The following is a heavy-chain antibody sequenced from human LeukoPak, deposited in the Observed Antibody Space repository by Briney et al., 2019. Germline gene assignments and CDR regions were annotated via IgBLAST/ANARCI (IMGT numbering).Heavy chain of an antibody. D-gene: IGHD3-22*01. Sequence: PGESLKISCKGSGYSFTSYWIGWVRQMPGKGLEWMGIIYPGDPDTRYSPSFQGQVTISADKSISIAYLQWTSLKASDTAMYYCARSLYYYDSGGYYMGYSDYWGQGTLVTVSS. CDR3: ARSLYYYDSGGYYMGYSDY. V-gene: IGHV5-51*01. CDR1: GYSFTSYW. CDR2: IYPGDPDT. J-gene: IGHJ4*02.